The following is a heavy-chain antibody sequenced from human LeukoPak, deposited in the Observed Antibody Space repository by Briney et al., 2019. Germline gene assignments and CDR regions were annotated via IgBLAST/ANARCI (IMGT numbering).Heavy chain of an antibody. J-gene: IGHJ3*01. CDR1: GYTFTRYG. V-gene: IGHV1-8*01. CDR2: MNPNSGNT. Sequence: ASLRGSCKASGYTFTRYGISWVRQAPGQGLEWMGWMNPNSGNTGYAQKFQGRVTMTRNTSISTAYMELNSLRAEDTAVYYGVIRLWGQGTMVTVSS. D-gene: IGHD1-1*01. CDR3: VIRL.